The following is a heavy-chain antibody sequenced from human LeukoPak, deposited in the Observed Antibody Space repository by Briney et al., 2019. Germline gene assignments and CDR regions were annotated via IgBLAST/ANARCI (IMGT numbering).Heavy chain of an antibody. Sequence: ASVKVSCKASGYTFTSYGISWVRQAPGQGLEWMGWIIAYSSNTNYALKLQGRVIMTTDTSTSTAYMELRSLRSEDTALYYCARGDRNGWYFDDWGQGTLVTVSS. CDR1: GYTFTSYG. CDR2: IIAYSSNT. D-gene: IGHD6-19*01. V-gene: IGHV1-18*01. J-gene: IGHJ4*02. CDR3: ARGDRNGWYFDD.